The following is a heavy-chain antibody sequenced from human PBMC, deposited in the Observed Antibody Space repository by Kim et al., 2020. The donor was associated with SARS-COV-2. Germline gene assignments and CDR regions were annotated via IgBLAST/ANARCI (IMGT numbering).Heavy chain of an antibody. D-gene: IGHD1-26*01. J-gene: IGHJ4*02. V-gene: IGHV3-48*03. CDR3: ARDPNIVGVTTKFDY. CDR1: GFTFSSYE. Sequence: GGSLRLSCAASGFTFSSYEMNWVRQAPGKGLEWVSYISSSGGTKYYADSVKGRLTISRDNAKNSLHLQMNGLRVEDTAVYYCARDPNIVGVTTKFDYWGQRALVTVSS. CDR2: ISSSGGTK.